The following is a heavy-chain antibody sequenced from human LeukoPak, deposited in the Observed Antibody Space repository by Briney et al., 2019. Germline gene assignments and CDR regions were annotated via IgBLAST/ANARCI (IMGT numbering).Heavy chain of an antibody. D-gene: IGHD3-9*01. Sequence: GGSLRLSCAASGFTFSSYSMIWVRQAPGKGRKCVSSISSSSSYIYYADSVKGRFTISRDNAKHSLYLKMNSLRAEDTAVYYCARSYYDILTGDHDDYWGQGTLITVSS. CDR2: ISSSSSYI. CDR1: GFTFSSYS. V-gene: IGHV3-21*01. CDR3: ARSYYDILTGDHDDY. J-gene: IGHJ4*02.